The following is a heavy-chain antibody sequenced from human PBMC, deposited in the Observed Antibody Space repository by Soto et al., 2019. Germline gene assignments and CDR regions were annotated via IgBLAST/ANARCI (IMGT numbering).Heavy chain of an antibody. CDR2: IYYSGST. D-gene: IGHD2-21*02. CDR3: ASLNCGGDCYPDY. V-gene: IGHV4-31*03. Sequence: SETLSLTCTVSGGSISSGGYYWSWIRQHPGKGLEWIGYIYYSGSTYYNPSLKSRVTISVDTSKNQFSLKLSSVTAADTAVYYCASLNCGGDCYPDYWGQGTLVTVSS. J-gene: IGHJ4*02. CDR1: GGSISSGGYY.